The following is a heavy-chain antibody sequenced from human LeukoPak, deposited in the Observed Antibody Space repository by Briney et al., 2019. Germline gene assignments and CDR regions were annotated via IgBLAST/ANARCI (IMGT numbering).Heavy chain of an antibody. CDR3: ARVVVEMATILAFDI. CDR2: ISGSGGST. D-gene: IGHD5-24*01. V-gene: IGHV3-23*01. J-gene: IGHJ3*02. CDR1: GFTFSNYA. Sequence: GGSLRLSCAASGFTFSNYAMNWVRQAPGKGLEWVSGISGSGGSTYYADSVKGRFTISRDNSKNTLYLQMNSLRAEDTAVYYCARVVVEMATILAFDIWGQGTMVTVSS.